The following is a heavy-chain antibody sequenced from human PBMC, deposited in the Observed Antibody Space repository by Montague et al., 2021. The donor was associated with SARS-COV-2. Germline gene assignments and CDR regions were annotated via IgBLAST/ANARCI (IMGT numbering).Heavy chain of an antibody. CDR1: GFTSRTYA. CDR3: AADAKFSVATIPGY. D-gene: IGHD5-12*01. CDR2: ISGAGGST. J-gene: IGHJ4*02. V-gene: IGHV3-23*01. Sequence: SLRLSCAATGFTSRTYAMTWVRQAPEKGLEWVSSISGAGGSTYYADSVKGRFSISRDKSKNTLYLQMNSLRAEDTAIYYCAADAKFSVATIPGYWGQGTLVTVSS.